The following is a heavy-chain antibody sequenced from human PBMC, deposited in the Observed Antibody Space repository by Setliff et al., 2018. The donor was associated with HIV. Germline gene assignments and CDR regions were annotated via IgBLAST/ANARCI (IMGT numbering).Heavy chain of an antibody. D-gene: IGHD3-22*01. CDR1: GGSITSDTYY. Sequence: SETLSLTCSVSGGSITSDTYYWGWIRQPPGKGLEWIGSMSYSGSTLYNPSLKSRVTISVDTSKNYFSLKLSSVTAADTAVYYCARGPATSGLAYYMDVWGKGTTVTVSS. CDR2: MSYSGST. V-gene: IGHV4-39*07. CDR3: ARGPATSGLAYYMDV. J-gene: IGHJ6*03.